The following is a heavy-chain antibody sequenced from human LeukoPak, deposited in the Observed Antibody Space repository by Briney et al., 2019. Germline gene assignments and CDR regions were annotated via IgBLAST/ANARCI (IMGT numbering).Heavy chain of an antibody. CDR1: GFTFSNYA. Sequence: PGGSLRLSCAASGFTFSNYAMNWVRQSPGKGLQWLSVITGSGGTTYYADSVKGRFTISRDNSMNTLFLQMNSLKAEDTAVYYCARKPDYENAFDIWGRRTMVTVSS. J-gene: IGHJ3*02. D-gene: IGHD4-17*01. CDR3: ARKPDYENAFDI. CDR2: ITGSGGTT. V-gene: IGHV3-23*01.